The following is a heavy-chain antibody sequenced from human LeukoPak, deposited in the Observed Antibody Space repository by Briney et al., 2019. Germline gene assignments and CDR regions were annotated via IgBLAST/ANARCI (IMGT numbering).Heavy chain of an antibody. D-gene: IGHD3-22*01. J-gene: IGHJ3*02. CDR1: GFTFTSYE. CDR3: ARDRDPGYNDSSGYRRVNAFDI. Sequence: GGSMRLSCAASGFTFTSYEMNWVRQAPGKGLEWVSYISTSGSTKYYADSVKGRFTISRDNAKNSLYLQMNSLRAEDTAVYYCARDRDPGYNDSSGYRRVNAFDIWGQGTMVTVS. CDR2: ISTSGSTK. V-gene: IGHV3-48*03.